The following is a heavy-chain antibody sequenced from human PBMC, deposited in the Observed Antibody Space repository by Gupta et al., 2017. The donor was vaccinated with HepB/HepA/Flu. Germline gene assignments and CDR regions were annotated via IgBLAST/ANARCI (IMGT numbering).Heavy chain of an antibody. V-gene: IGHV3-7*01. CDR3: AREYSGYDSPGTEVDY. J-gene: IGHJ4*02. CDR2: GSEK. D-gene: IGHD5-12*01. Sequence: GSEKYYVDSVKGRFTISRDNAKNSLYLQMNSLRAEDTAVYYCAREYSGYDSPGTEVDYWGQGTLVTVSS.